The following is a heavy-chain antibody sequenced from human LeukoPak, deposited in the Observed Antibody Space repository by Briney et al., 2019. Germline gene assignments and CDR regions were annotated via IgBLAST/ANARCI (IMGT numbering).Heavy chain of an antibody. CDR3: VAQPTADSSGYYYFDY. D-gene: IGHD3-22*01. CDR1: GFTFSSYA. Sequence: GGSLRLSCAASGFTFSSYAMHWVRQAPGKGLEWVAVISYDGSNKYYAGSVKGRFTISRDNSKNTLYLQMNSLRAEDTAVYYCVAQPTADSSGYYYFDYWGQGTLVTVSS. V-gene: IGHV3-30*04. CDR2: ISYDGSNK. J-gene: IGHJ4*02.